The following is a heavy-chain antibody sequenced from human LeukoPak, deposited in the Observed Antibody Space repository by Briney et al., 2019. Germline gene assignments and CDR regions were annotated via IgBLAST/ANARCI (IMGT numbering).Heavy chain of an antibody. D-gene: IGHD5-18*01. Sequence: GASVKVSCKASGGTFSSYAISWVRQAPGQGLEWMGGIIPIFGTANHAQKFQGRVTITADESTSTAYMELSSLRSEDTAVYYCARVLGIQLWPPHSYYYYYGMDVWGQGTTVTVSS. V-gene: IGHV1-69*13. CDR1: GGTFSSYA. J-gene: IGHJ6*02. CDR2: IIPIFGTA. CDR3: ARVLGIQLWPPHSYYYYYGMDV.